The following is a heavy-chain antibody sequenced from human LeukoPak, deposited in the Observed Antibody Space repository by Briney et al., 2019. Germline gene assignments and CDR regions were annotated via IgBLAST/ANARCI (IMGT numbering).Heavy chain of an antibody. Sequence: PSETLSLTCTVSGGSISSYYWSWIRQPAGKGLEWIGRIYTSGSTNYNPSLKSRVTMSVDTSKNQFSLKLSSVTAADTAVYYCARGDLGYCSSTSCYRAEYFQHWGQGTLVTVSS. J-gene: IGHJ1*01. CDR1: GGSISSYY. CDR2: IYTSGST. V-gene: IGHV4-4*07. CDR3: ARGDLGYCSSTSCYRAEYFQH. D-gene: IGHD2-2*01.